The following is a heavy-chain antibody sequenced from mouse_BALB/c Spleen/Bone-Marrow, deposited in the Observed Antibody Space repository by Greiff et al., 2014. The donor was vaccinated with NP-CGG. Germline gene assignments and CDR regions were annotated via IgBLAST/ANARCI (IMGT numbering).Heavy chain of an antibody. V-gene: IGHV1-7*01. CDR1: GYTFASYW. D-gene: IGHD1-1*01. Sequence: QVQLQQSGAELAKPGASVKMSCKASGYTFASYWMHWVKQRPGQGLEWIGYINPSTGYTEYNQKFKDKATLTADKSSSTAYMQLSSLTSEDSAVYYCAREGYYGSPFAYWGQGTLVTVSA. J-gene: IGHJ3*01. CDR2: INPSTGYT. CDR3: AREGYYGSPFAY.